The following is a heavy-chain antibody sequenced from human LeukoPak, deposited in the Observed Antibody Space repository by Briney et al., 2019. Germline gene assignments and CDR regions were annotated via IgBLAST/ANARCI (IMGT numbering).Heavy chain of an antibody. J-gene: IGHJ3*02. CDR3: ARAPTIAARMWAFDI. D-gene: IGHD6-6*01. V-gene: IGHV4-4*02. CDR1: GGSISSNNW. Sequence: SETLSLTCAVSGGSISSNNWWIWVRQSPEKGLEWIGEIYHDGSTNYNPSLKSRVTISMDKSKNQLSLKVSSVTAADTAVYYCARAPTIAARMWAFDIWGQGTMVTVSS. CDR2: IYHDGST.